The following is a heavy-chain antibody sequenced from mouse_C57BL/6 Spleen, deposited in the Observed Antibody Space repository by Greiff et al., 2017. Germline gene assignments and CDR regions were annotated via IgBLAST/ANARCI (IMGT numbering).Heavy chain of an antibody. CDR2: INPNNGGT. Sequence: VQLQQSGPELVKPGASVKISCKASGYTFTDYYMNWVKQSHGKSLEWIGDINPNNGGTSYNQKFKGKATLTVDKSSSTAYMELRSLTSEDSAVYYCARNGYSNGAWFAYWGQGTLVTVSA. J-gene: IGHJ3*01. CDR1: GYTFTDYY. D-gene: IGHD2-5*01. V-gene: IGHV1-26*01. CDR3: ARNGYSNGAWFAY.